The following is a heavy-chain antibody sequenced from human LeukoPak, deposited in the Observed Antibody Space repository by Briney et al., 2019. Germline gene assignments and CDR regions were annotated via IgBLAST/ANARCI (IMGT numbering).Heavy chain of an antibody. J-gene: IGHJ4*02. V-gene: IGHV3-30*04. Sequence: GGSLRLSCAASGFTSSSYAMHWVRQAPGKGLEWVAVISYDGSNKYYADSVKGRFTISRDNSKNTLYLQMNSLRAEDTAVYYCARDYYGSGSQAADWGQGTLVTVSS. CDR2: ISYDGSNK. D-gene: IGHD3-10*01. CDR3: ARDYYGSGSQAAD. CDR1: GFTSSSYA.